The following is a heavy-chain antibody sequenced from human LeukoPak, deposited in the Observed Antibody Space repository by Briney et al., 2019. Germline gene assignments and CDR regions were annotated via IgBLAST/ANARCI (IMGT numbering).Heavy chain of an antibody. Sequence: PGRSLRLSCAASGFTFSSYAMHWVRQAPGKGLEWVAVISYDGSNKYYADSVKGRFTISRDNSKNTLYLQMNSLRAEDTAVYYCGKTVTTVGYFDYWGQGNLVTVSS. CDR3: GKTVTTVGYFDY. J-gene: IGHJ4*02. V-gene: IGHV3-30-3*01. CDR2: ISYDGSNK. CDR1: GFTFSSYA. D-gene: IGHD4-17*01.